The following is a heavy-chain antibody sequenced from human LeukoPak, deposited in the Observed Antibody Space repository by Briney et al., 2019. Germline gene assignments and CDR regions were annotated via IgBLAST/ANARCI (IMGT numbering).Heavy chain of an antibody. V-gene: IGHV1-18*01. Sequence: ASVKVSCKASGYTFTGYGISWVRQAPGQGLEWMGWISVYNGNTNYAQKLQGRVTMTTDTSTSTAYIELRSLRSDDTAVYYCARQGKFVLKRYYMDVWGNGTTVTVSS. CDR1: GYTFTGYG. CDR3: ARQGKFVLKRYYMDV. D-gene: IGHD1-1*01. J-gene: IGHJ6*03. CDR2: ISVYNGNT.